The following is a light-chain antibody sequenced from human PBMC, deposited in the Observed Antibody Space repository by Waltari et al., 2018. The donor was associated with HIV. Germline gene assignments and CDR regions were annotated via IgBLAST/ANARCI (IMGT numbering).Light chain of an antibody. Sequence: QSVLTQPPSASATPGPRVAIPCSGDWHDSGSHFGFWYRLLPGTTPKLLISRNDQRPSGVPDRFSGSKFDSSASLAVTDLRSEDEGDYYCATWDNSLGTFIFGGGTRLTVL. J-gene: IGLJ2*01. CDR2: RND. CDR1: WHDSGSHF. V-gene: IGLV1-47*01. CDR3: ATWDNSLGTFI.